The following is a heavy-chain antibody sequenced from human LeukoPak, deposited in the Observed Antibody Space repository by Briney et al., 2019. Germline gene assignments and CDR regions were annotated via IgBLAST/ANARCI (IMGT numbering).Heavy chain of an antibody. V-gene: IGHV3-23*01. CDR3: AKESGFGGYYYIAV. CDR2: ISGSGGTT. Sequence: GGSLRLSCAASGFTFSNYAMSWVRQAPGKGLEWVSRISGSGGTTHYADSVKGRFAISRDSSKNTLYLQMNGLGAEDTAVYYCAKESGFGGYYYIAVWGKGTTVTVSS. CDR1: GFTFSNYA. J-gene: IGHJ6*03. D-gene: IGHD3-22*01.